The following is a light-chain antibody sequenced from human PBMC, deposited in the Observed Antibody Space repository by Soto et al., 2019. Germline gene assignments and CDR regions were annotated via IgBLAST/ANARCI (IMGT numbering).Light chain of an antibody. Sequence: QSALTQPASVSGSPGQSITISCTGTSSTVGGFSVVSWYQQHPGKAPKVIIYEGIKRPSGVSNRFSGSNSGSTASLTISGLRAEDEADYYFCSYVGATTEVFSTGPKVAVL. CDR2: EGI. CDR1: SSTVGGFSV. J-gene: IGLJ1*01. CDR3: CSYVGATTEV. V-gene: IGLV2-23*01.